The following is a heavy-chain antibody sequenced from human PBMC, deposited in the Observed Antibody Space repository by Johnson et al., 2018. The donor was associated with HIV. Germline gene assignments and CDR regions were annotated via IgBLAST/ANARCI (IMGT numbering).Heavy chain of an antibody. D-gene: IGHD3-16*01. J-gene: IGHJ3*02. CDR1: GFTVSSNY. V-gene: IGHV3-66*01. CDR3: AKGEWGAGTDAFDI. Sequence: VQLVESGGGLVQPGTSLRLSCAASGFTVSSNYMSWVRQAPGKGLEWVSVIYSGGSTYYAYSVKRRLTISRDNSKNTLYLQMNSLRAEDTAVYYCAKGEWGAGTDAFDIWGQGTMVTVSS. CDR2: IYSGGST.